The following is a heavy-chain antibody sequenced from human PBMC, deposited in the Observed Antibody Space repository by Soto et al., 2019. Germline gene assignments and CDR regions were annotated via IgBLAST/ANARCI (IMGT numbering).Heavy chain of an antibody. V-gene: IGHV3-23*01. Sequence: EVQLLESRGGLVQPGGSLRLSCAASGFTFSSYAMSWVRQAPGKGLEWVSAISGSGGSTYYADSVKGRFTISRDNSKNTLYLQMNSLRAEDTAVYYCAKRTTDAYYFDYWGQGTLVTVSS. D-gene: IGHD1-1*01. J-gene: IGHJ4*02. CDR1: GFTFSSYA. CDR3: AKRTTDAYYFDY. CDR2: ISGSGGST.